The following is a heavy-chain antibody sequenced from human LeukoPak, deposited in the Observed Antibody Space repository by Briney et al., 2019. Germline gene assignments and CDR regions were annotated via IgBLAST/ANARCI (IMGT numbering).Heavy chain of an antibody. D-gene: IGHD6-6*01. CDR2: IIPIFGTA. CDR3: ARDRVAARYDAFDI. V-gene: IGHV1-69*01. CDR1: GGTFSSYA. Sequence: ASVKVSCKASGGTFSSYAISWVRQAPGQGLEWMGGIIPIFGTANYAQKFQGRVTITADESTSTAYMELSSLRSEDTAVYYCARDRVAARYDAFDIWGQGTMVTVSS. J-gene: IGHJ3*02.